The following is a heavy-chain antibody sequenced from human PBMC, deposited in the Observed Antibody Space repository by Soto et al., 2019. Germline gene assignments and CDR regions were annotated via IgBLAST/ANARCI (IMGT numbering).Heavy chain of an antibody. CDR3: ERSYVQSRPIDY. V-gene: IGHV1-46*01. D-gene: IGHD3-10*02. CDR2: INPVDHST. Sequence: ASVKVSCKASGYSVTAYYMHWLRQAPGKAFEWMGIINPVDHSTRYSHSFQGRVAMTSDKSKSTVYLELSSLRSEDKALYYCERSYVQSRPIDYWGQ. CDR1: GYSVTAYY. J-gene: IGHJ4*01.